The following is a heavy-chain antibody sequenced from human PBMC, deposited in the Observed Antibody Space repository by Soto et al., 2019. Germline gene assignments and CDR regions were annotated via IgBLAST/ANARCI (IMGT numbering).Heavy chain of an antibody. D-gene: IGHD3-16*01. V-gene: IGHV4-59*01. Sequence: SETLSLTCTVSGGSISSYYWSWIRQPPGKGLEWIGYIFYSGSTNYNPSLTSRVTVSVDTSKNQCSLKLSSVTAADTAVYYAERGGGALLGAFDFWGKGTRVPASS. CDR1: GGSISSYY. CDR2: IFYSGST. J-gene: IGHJ3*01. CDR3: ERGGGALLGAFDF.